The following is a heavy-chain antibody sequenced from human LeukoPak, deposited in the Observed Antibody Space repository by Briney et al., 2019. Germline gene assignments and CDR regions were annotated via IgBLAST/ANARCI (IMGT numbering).Heavy chain of an antibody. CDR2: ISAYNGNT. J-gene: IGHJ3*02. D-gene: IGHD6-13*01. Sequence: EASVKVSCKASGYTFTSYGISWVRQAPGQGLEWMGWISAYNGNTNYAQKLQGRVTMTTDTSTSTAYMELRSLRSDDTAVYYCVEQQLVKRDAFDIWGQGTMVTVSS. CDR3: VEQQLVKRDAFDI. V-gene: IGHV1-18*01. CDR1: GYTFTSYG.